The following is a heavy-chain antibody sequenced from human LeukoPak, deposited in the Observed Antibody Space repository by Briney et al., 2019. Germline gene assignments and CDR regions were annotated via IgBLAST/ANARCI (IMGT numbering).Heavy chain of an antibody. CDR3: ARAPGYCSGGSCLDY. D-gene: IGHD2-15*01. J-gene: IGHJ4*02. Sequence: SVKVSCKASEGTFSSNLISWCQKAPGQGLNWMGRFIPIFGTANYAQKFQGRVTITTDESTSTAYMELSSLRSEDTAVYYCARAPGYCSGGSCLDYWGQGTLVTVSS. CDR1: EGTFSSNL. CDR2: FIPIFGTA. V-gene: IGHV1-69*05.